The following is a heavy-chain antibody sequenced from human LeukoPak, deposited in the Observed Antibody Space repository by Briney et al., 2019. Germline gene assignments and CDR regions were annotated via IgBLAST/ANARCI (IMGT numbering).Heavy chain of an antibody. D-gene: IGHD2-2*02. V-gene: IGHV4-4*07. J-gene: IGHJ4*02. CDR1: GGSISSYY. CDR2: IYTSGST. Sequence: MPSETLSLTCTVSGGSISSYYWSWIRQPAGKGLEWIGRIYTSGSTNYNPSLKSRVTMSVETSKNQFSLKLSSVTAADTAVYYCARVDCSSTSCYSYFDYWGQGTLVTVSS. CDR3: ARVDCSSTSCYSYFDY.